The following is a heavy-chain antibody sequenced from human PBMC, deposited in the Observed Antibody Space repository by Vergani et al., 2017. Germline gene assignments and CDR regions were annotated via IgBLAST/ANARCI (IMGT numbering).Heavy chain of an antibody. CDR1: GGSFINYY. CDR3: ARTIGHCSNSNCYNLAC. CDR2: IYSSGST. J-gene: IGHJ4*01. V-gene: IGHV4-59*01. D-gene: IGHD2-2*02. Sequence: QVQLQESGPGLVKPSETLSLTCTVSGGSFINYYWSCVRQPPGKALAWIGYIYSSGSTTYSPSLNSRLTMSVDPSKNQFSLKLRSVTLADTAVYYCARTIGHCSNSNCYNLACWGQGTLVTVSS.